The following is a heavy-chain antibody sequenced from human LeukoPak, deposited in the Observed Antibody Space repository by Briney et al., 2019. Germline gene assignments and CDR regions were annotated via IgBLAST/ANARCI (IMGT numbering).Heavy chain of an antibody. D-gene: IGHD5-12*01. CDR2: ISSSSSYI. CDR3: ARDYEIY. Sequence: GGSLRLSCTASGFTVSSNYMSWVRQAPGKGLEWVSSISSSSSYIYYGDSVKGRFTISRDNAKDSLYLQMNSLRAEDTAVYYYARDYEIYWGQGTLVTVSS. V-gene: IGHV3-21*01. CDR1: GFTVSSNY. J-gene: IGHJ4*02.